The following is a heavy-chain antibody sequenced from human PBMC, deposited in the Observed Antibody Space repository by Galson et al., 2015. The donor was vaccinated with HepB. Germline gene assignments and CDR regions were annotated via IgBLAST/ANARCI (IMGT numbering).Heavy chain of an antibody. CDR1: GYTFSSYS. CDR3: ARVARTSYYSDY. Sequence: SVKVSCKVSGYTFSSYSIMWLRQAPGQGLECMGWISGYSGDANYAQKFQGRVTVTTDTSTSTAYVELRSLTSDDTAVYYCARVARTSYYSDYWGQGTLVSVSS. V-gene: IGHV1-18*01. J-gene: IGHJ4*02. CDR2: ISGYSGDA.